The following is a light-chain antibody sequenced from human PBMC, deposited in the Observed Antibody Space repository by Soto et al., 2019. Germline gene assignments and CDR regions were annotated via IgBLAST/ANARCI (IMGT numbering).Light chain of an antibody. CDR3: QQYNSYPRT. Sequence: IQLTESPSSLSSSVGDRVTITFRASLSISSWLACYQQKPEKSPKSLIYAASSLQTGAPPSFSGSGSATDFTRTISSRQPEDFATYYGQQYNSYPRTFGQGTKVDI. CDR2: AAS. CDR1: LSISSW. V-gene: IGKV1D-16*01. J-gene: IGKJ1*01.